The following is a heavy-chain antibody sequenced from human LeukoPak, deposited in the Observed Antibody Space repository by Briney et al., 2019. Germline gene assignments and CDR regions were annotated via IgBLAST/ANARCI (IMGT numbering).Heavy chain of an antibody. CDR2: IYSGGST. CDR3: ARARGYSYGEAHYFDY. J-gene: IGHJ4*02. D-gene: IGHD5-18*01. Sequence: PGGSLRLSCAAAGFTVSSNYMSWVRQAPGKGLEWVSVIYSGGSTYYADSVKGRFTISRDNSKNTLYLQMNSLRAEDTAVYYCARARGYSYGEAHYFDYWGQGTLVTVSS. V-gene: IGHV3-66*01. CDR1: GFTVSSNY.